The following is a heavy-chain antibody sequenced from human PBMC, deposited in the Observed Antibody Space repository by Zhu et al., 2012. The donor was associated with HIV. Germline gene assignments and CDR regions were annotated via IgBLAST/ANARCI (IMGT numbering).Heavy chain of an antibody. D-gene: IGHD1-7*01. CDR3: ARVSEGVTTRNYYFDY. J-gene: IGHJ4*02. CDR1: GGSISGYY. CDR2: IYPSGST. Sequence: QVQLQESGPGLVKPSETLSLTCPASGGSISGYYWSWIRQPAGRGLVWIGRIYPSGSTKYNPSLKSRVTMSVDTSKNQFSLNLTSVTAADTAVYYCARVSEGVTTRNYYFDYWGQGSLVTVSS. V-gene: IGHV4-4*07.